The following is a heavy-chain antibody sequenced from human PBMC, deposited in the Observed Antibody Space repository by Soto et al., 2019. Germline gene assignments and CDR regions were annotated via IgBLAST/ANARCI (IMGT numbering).Heavy chain of an antibody. CDR2: TIPVFNTA. J-gene: IGHJ3*02. Sequence: QVQLEQSGAEVKKPGSSVKVSCKASGGTLSDHGVAWLRQAPGQGLEWMGGTIPVFNTAKYAQKFQGRVTVTADKFTNRAYMELSSLRSDDTAVYFCARGVYGSGNYYTGPSAFDIWGQGTMVIVSS. D-gene: IGHD3-10*01. V-gene: IGHV1-69*06. CDR1: GGTLSDHG. CDR3: ARGVYGSGNYYTGPSAFDI.